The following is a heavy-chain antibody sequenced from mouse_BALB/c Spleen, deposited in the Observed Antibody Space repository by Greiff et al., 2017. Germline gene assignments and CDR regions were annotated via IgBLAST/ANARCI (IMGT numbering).Heavy chain of an antibody. CDR3: ARSGVYYDYDAWFAY. J-gene: IGHJ3*01. V-gene: IGHV5-17*02. D-gene: IGHD2-4*01. CDR1: GFTFSSFG. CDR2: ISSGSSTI. Sequence: EVMLVESGGGLVQPGGSRKLSCAASGFTFSSFGMHWVRQAPEKGLEWVAYISSGSSTIYYADTVKGRFTISRDNPKNTLFLQMTSLRSEDTAMYYCARSGVYYDYDAWFAYWGQGTLVTVSA.